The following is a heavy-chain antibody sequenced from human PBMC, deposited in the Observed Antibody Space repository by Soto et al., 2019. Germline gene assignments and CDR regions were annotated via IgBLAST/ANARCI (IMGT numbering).Heavy chain of an antibody. CDR2: IYESGYT. CDR3: VRALRNTAMVYPWFDY. D-gene: IGHD5-18*01. Sequence: PSETLSLTCTVSGASVSTGANYWGWVRQRPGKGLEWVGYIYESGYTYYNTSLKSRLTISLDRSNNQFSLGLTSVTAADTAVYYCVRALRNTAMVYPWFDYWGQGTLVTVSS. J-gene: IGHJ5*01. V-gene: IGHV4-31*03. CDR1: GASVSTGANY.